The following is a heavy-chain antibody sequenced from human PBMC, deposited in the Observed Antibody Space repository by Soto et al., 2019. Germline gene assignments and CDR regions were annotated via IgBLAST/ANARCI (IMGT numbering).Heavy chain of an antibody. D-gene: IGHD6-19*01. Sequence: PGGSLRRSCAASGFTFSDYYMSWIRQAPGKGLEWVSYISSSGSTIYYADSVKGRFTISRDNAKNSLYLQMNSLRAEDTAVYYCASRRVAGTNLLYYGMDVWGQGTTVTVSS. CDR3: ASRRVAGTNLLYYGMDV. V-gene: IGHV3-11*01. J-gene: IGHJ6*02. CDR2: ISSSGSTI. CDR1: GFTFSDYY.